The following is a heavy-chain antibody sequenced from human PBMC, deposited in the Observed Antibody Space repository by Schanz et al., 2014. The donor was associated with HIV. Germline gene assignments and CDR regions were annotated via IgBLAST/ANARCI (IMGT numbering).Heavy chain of an antibody. Sequence: VQLLESGGGLVKPGGSLRLSCAASGFTFSSFGMHWVRQTPGKGLEWVAAIWYDGSIEYYTDSVKGRFTISRDNSLDTVYLQMNSLRDEDTAVYYCARSPSYGMDVWGQGTTVTVSS. CDR1: GFTFSSFG. J-gene: IGHJ6*02. CDR2: IWYDGSIE. CDR3: ARSPSYGMDV. V-gene: IGHV3-33*01.